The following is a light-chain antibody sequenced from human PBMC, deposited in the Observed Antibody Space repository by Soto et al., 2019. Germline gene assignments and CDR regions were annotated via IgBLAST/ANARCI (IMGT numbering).Light chain of an antibody. V-gene: IGKV3-15*01. CDR1: QSVRNN. J-gene: IGKJ5*01. CDR3: QQYNNWPPIT. CDR2: YAS. Sequence: EIMMTQSPATLSVSPGERATLSCRASQSVRNNLAWYQQKPGQAPRLLIYYASTRATGVPARFSGSGSGTEFTLTISSLQSDDLALYYCQQYNNWPPITFGQGTRLEIK.